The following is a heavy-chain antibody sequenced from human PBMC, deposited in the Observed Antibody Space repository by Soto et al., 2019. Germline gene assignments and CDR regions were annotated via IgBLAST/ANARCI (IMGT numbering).Heavy chain of an antibody. CDR1: GGSIGSYY. V-gene: IGHV4-59*12. D-gene: IGHD4-17*01. Sequence: SETLSLTCTVSGGSIGSYYWSWIRQPPGKGLEWIGYIYYSGSTNYNPSLKSRVTISLDTSKNQFSLKLSSVTAADTAVYYCGRSQTTVTSYDYWGQGTLVTVSS. CDR3: GRSQTTVTSYDY. CDR2: IYYSGST. J-gene: IGHJ4*02.